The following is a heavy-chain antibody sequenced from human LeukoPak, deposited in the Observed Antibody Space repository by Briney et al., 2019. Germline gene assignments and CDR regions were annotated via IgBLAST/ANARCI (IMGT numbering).Heavy chain of an antibody. V-gene: IGHV4-39*07. D-gene: IGHD6-6*01. J-gene: IGHJ4*02. CDR1: GGSISSSSYY. Sequence: SETLSLTCTVSGGSISSSSYYWSWIRQPPGKGLEWIGEITDSGSTNYNPSLKSRVTISVDTSKNQFSLKLSSVTAADTAVYYCAREHLRDSSSMDWGQGTLVTVSS. CDR2: ITDSGST. CDR3: AREHLRDSSSMD.